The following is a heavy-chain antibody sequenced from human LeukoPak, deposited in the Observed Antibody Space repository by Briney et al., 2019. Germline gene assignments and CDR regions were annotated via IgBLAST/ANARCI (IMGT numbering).Heavy chain of an antibody. CDR1: GFTFSSFG. V-gene: IGHV1-18*01. CDR2: ISGYNGDT. J-gene: IGHJ4*02. D-gene: IGHD4-23*01. CDR3: ARVDYGGNYLDY. Sequence: GGSLRLSCAASGFTFSSFGMHWVRQAPGQGLEWMGRISGYNGDTTYAQKLQGRVTMTTDTSTRTAYMELRSLRSDDAAVYYCARVDYGGNYLDYWGQGTLVTVSS.